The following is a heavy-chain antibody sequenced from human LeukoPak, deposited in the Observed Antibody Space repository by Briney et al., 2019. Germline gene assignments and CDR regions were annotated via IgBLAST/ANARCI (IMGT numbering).Heavy chain of an antibody. V-gene: IGHV3-30*03. CDR2: ISYDGSNK. Sequence: GGSLRLSCAASGFTFSSYSMNWVRQAPGKGLEWVAVISYDGSNKYYADSVKGRFTISRDNSKNTLYLQMNSLRAEDTAVYYCAREKYCSSTSCYTFGMDVWGQGTTVTVSS. CDR3: AREKYCSSTSCYTFGMDV. CDR1: GFTFSSYS. D-gene: IGHD2-2*02. J-gene: IGHJ6*02.